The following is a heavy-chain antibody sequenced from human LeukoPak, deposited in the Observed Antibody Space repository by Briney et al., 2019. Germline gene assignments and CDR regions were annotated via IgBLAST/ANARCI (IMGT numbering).Heavy chain of an antibody. CDR3: ARRAVAGTGSDAFDI. J-gene: IGHJ3*02. V-gene: IGHV3-23*01. CDR1: GFTFSSYA. CDR2: IRGSGGGS. D-gene: IGHD6-19*01. Sequence: GGSLRLSCAASGFTFSSYAMNWVRQAPGKGLEWVSVIRGSGGGSYYGDSVKGRFTISRDNSKNTLYLQMNSLRAEDTAVYYCARRAVAGTGSDAFDIWGQGTMVTVSS.